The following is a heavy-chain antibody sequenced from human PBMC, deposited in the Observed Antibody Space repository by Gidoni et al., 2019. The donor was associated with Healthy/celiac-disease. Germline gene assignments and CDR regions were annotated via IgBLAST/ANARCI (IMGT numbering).Heavy chain of an antibody. CDR3: ARDQTAGQWPSSGWFDP. Sequence: QVQLVESGGGVVQPGRSLRLSCAASGFPFSSYGMHWVRQAPGKGLEWVAVIAYDGSNKYYADSVKGRFTISRDNSKNTLYLQMNSLRAEDTAVYYCARDQTAGQWPSSGWFDPWGQGTLVTVSS. J-gene: IGHJ5*02. V-gene: IGHV3-30*03. CDR2: IAYDGSNK. CDR1: GFPFSSYG. D-gene: IGHD6-19*01.